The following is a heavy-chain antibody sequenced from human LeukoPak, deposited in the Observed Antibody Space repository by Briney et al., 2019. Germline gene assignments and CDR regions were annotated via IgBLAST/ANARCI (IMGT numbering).Heavy chain of an antibody. CDR1: GYSFTSYW. V-gene: IGHV5-51*01. D-gene: IGHD2-15*01. CDR2: IYPGDSDT. Sequence: GESLKISCEGSGYSFTSYWIGWVRQMPGKGREWMGIIYPGDSDTRYSPSFQGQVTISADKSISTAYLQWSSLKASDTAMYYCAREGSSGGSPEDYGMDVWGQGTTVTVSS. CDR3: AREGSSGGSPEDYGMDV. J-gene: IGHJ6*02.